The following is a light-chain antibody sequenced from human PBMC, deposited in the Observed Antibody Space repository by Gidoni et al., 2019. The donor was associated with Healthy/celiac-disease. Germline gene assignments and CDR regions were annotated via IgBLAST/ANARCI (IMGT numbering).Light chain of an antibody. Sequence: EIVMTQSPANLSVSPGERATLSCRASQSVSSNLASYQQKPGQAPRLLIYGASTRATGIPARFSGSGSGTGFTLTISSLQSEDFAVYYCQQYNNWPSTWTFGQGTKVEIK. CDR3: QQYNNWPSTWT. J-gene: IGKJ1*01. CDR2: GAS. CDR1: QSVSSN. V-gene: IGKV3-15*01.